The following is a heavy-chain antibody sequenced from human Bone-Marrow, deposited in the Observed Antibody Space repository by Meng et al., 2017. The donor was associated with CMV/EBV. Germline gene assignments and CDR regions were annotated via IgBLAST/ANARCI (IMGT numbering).Heavy chain of an antibody. V-gene: IGHV4-39*07. J-gene: IGHJ4*02. D-gene: IGHD3-22*01. CDR1: SISSSSYD. CDR2: IYYSGIT. Sequence: SISSSSYDWGWIRQPPGKGLEWIASIYYSGITCYNPSLKSRVTISVDTSKNQFSLKLSSVTAADTAVYYCARDVHDSSGYYYAHFDYWGQGTLVTVSS. CDR3: ARDVHDSSGYYYAHFDY.